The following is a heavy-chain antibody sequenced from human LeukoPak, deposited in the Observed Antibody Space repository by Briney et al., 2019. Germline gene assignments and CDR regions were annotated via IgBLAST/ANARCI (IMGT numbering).Heavy chain of an antibody. Sequence: SETLSLTCTVSGGSISSYYWSWIRQPAGKGLEWIERIYTSGSTNYNPSLKSRVTMSVDTSKNQFSLKLSSVTAADTAVYYCARDPVGWGGNWFDPWGQGTLVTVSS. J-gene: IGHJ5*02. CDR3: ARDPVGWGGNWFDP. CDR1: GGSISSYY. CDR2: IYTSGST. D-gene: IGHD1-26*01. V-gene: IGHV4-4*07.